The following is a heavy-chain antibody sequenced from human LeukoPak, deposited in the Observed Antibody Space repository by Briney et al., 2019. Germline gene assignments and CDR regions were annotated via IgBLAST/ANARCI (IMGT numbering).Heavy chain of an antibody. V-gene: IGHV3-23*01. CDR2: ISGSGGST. CDR1: GFTFSSYA. J-gene: IGHJ4*02. D-gene: IGHD3-10*01. CDR3: AKAVEYGSGSYVDY. Sequence: GGSLRLSCAASGFTFSSYAMSWVRQAPGKGLEWVSVISGSGGSTYYADSVKGRFTISRDNSKNTLYLQMNSLRAEDTAVYYCAKAVEYGSGSYVDYWGQGTLVTVSS.